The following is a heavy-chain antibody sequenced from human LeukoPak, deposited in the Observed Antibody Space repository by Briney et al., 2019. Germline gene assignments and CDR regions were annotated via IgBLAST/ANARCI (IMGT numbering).Heavy chain of an antibody. Sequence: SETLSLTCTVSGGSFSSSSYYWGWIRQPPGKGLEWIGSIYYSRSTYYNPSLKSRVTISVDTSKNQFSLKLSSVTAADTAVYYCAPGGYGGNAFDYWGQGTLVTVSS. D-gene: IGHD4-23*01. J-gene: IGHJ4*02. CDR1: GGSFSSSSYY. CDR2: IYYSRST. CDR3: APGGYGGNAFDY. V-gene: IGHV4-39*01.